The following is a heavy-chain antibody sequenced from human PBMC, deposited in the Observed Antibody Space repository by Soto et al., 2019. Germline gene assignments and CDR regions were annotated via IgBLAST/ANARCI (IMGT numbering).Heavy chain of an antibody. CDR2: IKRDGTVT. V-gene: IGHV3-7*05. D-gene: IGHD3-16*02. CDR3: ASDLSTQVEFFYDDFDV. CDR1: GFTFSAFW. J-gene: IGHJ3*01. Sequence: EVQLVESGGGLVQPGESLRLSCAASGFTFSAFWMTWLRQAPGKGLEWVANIKRDGTVTHYGDYVEGRCTLSRDNAQNSLFLQLNSLRPEDTAMYYCASDLSTQVEFFYDDFDVWGQGTFVTVSS.